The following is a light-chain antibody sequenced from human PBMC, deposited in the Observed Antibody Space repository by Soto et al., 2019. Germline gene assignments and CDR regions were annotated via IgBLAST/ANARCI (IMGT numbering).Light chain of an antibody. Sequence: QSALTQPRSVSGSPGQSVTLSCTGTNSDVGGYNYVSWYQQYPGKAPKLMISGVSERPSGVPDRFSGSKSGNTASLTISGLQTEDEASYYCSSYTVTTTLVVFGGGTKVTVL. CDR2: GVS. CDR3: SSYTVTTTLVV. V-gene: IGLV2-11*01. CDR1: NSDVGGYNY. J-gene: IGLJ2*01.